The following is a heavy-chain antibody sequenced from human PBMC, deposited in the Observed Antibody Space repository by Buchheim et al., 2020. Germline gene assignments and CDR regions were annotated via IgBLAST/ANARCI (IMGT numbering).Heavy chain of an antibody. D-gene: IGHD6-13*01. J-gene: IGHJ4*02. CDR1: EFTFSSYA. V-gene: IGHV3-23*01. CDR3: VRTYSTLKFFDY. Sequence: EGQLLESGGGLVQPGGSLRLSCAASEFTFSSYAMSWVRQAPGKGLEWVSAISGSGGNTDYAAPVKGRFTTSRDNSKYTLYLQMNSLRPEDTAVYYCVRTYSTLKFFDYWGQGTL. CDR2: ISGSGGNT.